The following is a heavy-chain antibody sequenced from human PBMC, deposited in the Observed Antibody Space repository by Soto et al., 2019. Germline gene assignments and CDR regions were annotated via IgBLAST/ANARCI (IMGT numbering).Heavy chain of an antibody. V-gene: IGHV3-7*03. D-gene: IGHD3-3*01. J-gene: IGHJ4*02. CDR2: INPDGSEK. CDR3: VRAEYDYWSGYQHYFDS. Sequence: EVQLVESGGGLVQPGGSLRLSCEASGFIFSSYWMSWVRRAPGRGLEWVANINPDGSEKYYVGSVKGRFTISRDNAKNSLYLQMNSLSGEDTATYYCVRAEYDYWSGYQHYFDSWGQGTPVTVSS. CDR1: GFIFSSYW.